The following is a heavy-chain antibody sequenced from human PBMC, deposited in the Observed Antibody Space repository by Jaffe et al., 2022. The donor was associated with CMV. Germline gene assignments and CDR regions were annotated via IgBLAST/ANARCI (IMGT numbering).Heavy chain of an antibody. CDR1: GGSISSSSYY. CDR3: ARQGGIAVAGTFAWGQNYYYYGMDV. V-gene: IGHV4-39*01. Sequence: QLQLQESGPGLVKPSETLSLTCTVSGGSISSSSYYWGWIRQPPGKGLEWIGSIYYSGSTYYNPSLKSRVTISVDTSKNQFSLKLSSVTAADTAVYYCARQGGIAVAGTFAWGQNYYYYGMDVWGQGTTVTVSS. J-gene: IGHJ6*02. CDR2: IYYSGST. D-gene: IGHD6-19*01.